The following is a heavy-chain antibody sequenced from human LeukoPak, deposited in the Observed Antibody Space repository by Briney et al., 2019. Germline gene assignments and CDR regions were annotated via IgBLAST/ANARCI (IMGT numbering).Heavy chain of an antibody. Sequence: SQTLSLTCAISGDSVSSISVAWNRIRQSPSRGLEWLGRTYYRSKWYYEYAVSVKSRINISPDTSKNQFSLQLTSVTPEDTAVYYCSLARSEYHYGMDVWGQGTTVTVSS. CDR1: GDSVSSISVA. CDR3: SLARSEYHYGMDV. V-gene: IGHV6-1*01. J-gene: IGHJ6*02. CDR2: TYYRSKWYY.